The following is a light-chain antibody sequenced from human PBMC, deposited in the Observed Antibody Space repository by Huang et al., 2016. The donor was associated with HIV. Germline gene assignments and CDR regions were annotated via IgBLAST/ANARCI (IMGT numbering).Light chain of an antibody. J-gene: IGKJ1*01. CDR2: DAS. Sequence: DIQMTQSPSSLSASLGDKVTITCQASLDINNYLNWYQQKPGKVPKLLISDASDLETVVPTRFSGSRSGTNFTLTVSSLQAEDIGTYYCQQYDTLPLTFGQGTNVEI. V-gene: IGKV1-33*01. CDR1: LDINNY. CDR3: QQYDTLPLT.